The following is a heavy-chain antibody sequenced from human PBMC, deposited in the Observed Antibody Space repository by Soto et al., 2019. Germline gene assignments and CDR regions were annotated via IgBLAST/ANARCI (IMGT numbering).Heavy chain of an antibody. Sequence: ASVKVSFKASGYTFTGYYMHWVRQAPGQGLEWMGWINPNSGGTNYAQKFQGRVTMTRDTSTSTVYMELSSLRSEDAAVYYCARDWNAADAFDIWGQGTMVTVSS. CDR1: GYTFTGYY. V-gene: IGHV1-2*02. CDR2: INPNSGGT. J-gene: IGHJ3*02. D-gene: IGHD1-1*01. CDR3: ARDWNAADAFDI.